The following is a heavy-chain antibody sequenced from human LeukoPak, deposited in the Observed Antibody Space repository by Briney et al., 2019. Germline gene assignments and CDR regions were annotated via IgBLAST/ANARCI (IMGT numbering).Heavy chain of an antibody. J-gene: IGHJ4*02. V-gene: IGHV3-21*01. Sequence: GGSLRLSCAASGFTFSRNSMNWVRQAPGKGLEWVSSISSGSTYIYYADSVKGRFTISRDNAKNSLYLQVNSLRADDTALYYCARDADSGYYYIDYWGRGTLVTVSS. CDR2: ISSGSTYI. D-gene: IGHD3-10*01. CDR1: GFTFSRNS. CDR3: ARDADSGYYYIDY.